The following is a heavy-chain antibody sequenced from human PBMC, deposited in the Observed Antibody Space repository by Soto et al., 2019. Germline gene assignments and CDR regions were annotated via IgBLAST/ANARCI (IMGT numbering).Heavy chain of an antibody. D-gene: IGHD4-17*01. CDR3: ARGRTVNFYGMDV. CDR2: INPHSGDT. V-gene: IGHV1-2*02. Sequence: QVQLVQSGAEVKKPGASVKVSYVASGYTFTDHYIHWVRQAPGQVLEWMGWINPHSGDTIYAQKFQVRFTLTRDTSISTAYMELSRLRSDDTAVYYCARGRTVNFYGMDVWGQGTTVTVSS. J-gene: IGHJ6*02. CDR1: GYTFTDHY.